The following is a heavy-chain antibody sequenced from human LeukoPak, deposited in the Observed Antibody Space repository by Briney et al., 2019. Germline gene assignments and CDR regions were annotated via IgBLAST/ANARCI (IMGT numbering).Heavy chain of an antibody. CDR3: ARGDPYSSSWYFDP. D-gene: IGHD6-13*01. J-gene: IGHJ5*02. CDR2: IYYSGST. CDR1: GGSISSYY. V-gene: IGHV4-59*01. Sequence: SETLSLTCTVSGGSISSYYWSWIRQPPGKGLEWIGYIYYSGSTNYNPSLKSRVTISVDTSKNQFSLKLSSVTAADTAVYYCARGDPYSSSWYFDPWGQGTLVTVPS.